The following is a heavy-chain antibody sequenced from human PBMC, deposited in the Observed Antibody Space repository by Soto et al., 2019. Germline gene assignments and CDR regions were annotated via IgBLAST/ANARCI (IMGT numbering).Heavy chain of an antibody. CDR1: GFTVRNNY. Sequence: EVQLMETGGGLIQPGGSLTLSCAASGFTVRNNYMSWVRQAPGKGLEWVSVIYSGGTTYYADSVKGRFTISRDNSKNPLYLQMNSLRTEDTAVYYCARDGVRGIIRWGQGTLVSVSS. D-gene: IGHD3-10*01. V-gene: IGHV3-53*02. CDR2: IYSGGTT. CDR3: ARDGVRGIIR. J-gene: IGHJ4*02.